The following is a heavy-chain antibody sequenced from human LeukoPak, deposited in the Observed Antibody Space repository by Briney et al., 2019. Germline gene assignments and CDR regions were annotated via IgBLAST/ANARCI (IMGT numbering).Heavy chain of an antibody. CDR1: GFTFSSYW. Sequence: PGGSLRLSCAASGFTFSSYWMTWVRQVPGKGLEWVASIKQDGSDKHYVDSVKGRFTISRDNAKNSLYLQMNSLRAEDTALYYCARVGSSYDSWHWGQGTLVTVSS. D-gene: IGHD3-3*01. J-gene: IGHJ1*01. V-gene: IGHV3-7*01. CDR2: IKQDGSDK. CDR3: ARVGSSYDSWH.